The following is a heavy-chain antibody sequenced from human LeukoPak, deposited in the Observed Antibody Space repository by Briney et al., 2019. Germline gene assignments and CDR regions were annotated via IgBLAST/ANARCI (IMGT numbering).Heavy chain of an antibody. D-gene: IGHD5-12*01. CDR3: ARERLRRPFDY. CDR1: GGSISSYY. CDR2: INHSGST. Sequence: SETLSLTCTVSGGSISSYYWSWIRQPPGKGLEWIGEINHSGSTNYNPSLKSRVTISVDTSKNQFSLKLSSVTAADTAVYYCARERLRRPFDYWGQGTLVTVSS. J-gene: IGHJ4*02. V-gene: IGHV4-34*01.